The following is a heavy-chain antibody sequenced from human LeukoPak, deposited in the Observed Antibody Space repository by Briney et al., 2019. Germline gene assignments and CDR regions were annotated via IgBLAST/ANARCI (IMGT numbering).Heavy chain of an antibody. D-gene: IGHD5-18*01. J-gene: IGHJ5*02. CDR1: GFTFDDYG. CDR2: INWNGGST. CDR3: ARDRSAQLGRRSWFDP. Sequence: SGGSLRLSCAASGFTFDDYGMSRVRQAPGKGLEWVSGINWNGGSTGYADSVKGRFTISRDNAKNSLYLQMNSLRAEDTALYYCARDRSAQLGRRSWFDPWGQGTLVTVSS. V-gene: IGHV3-20*04.